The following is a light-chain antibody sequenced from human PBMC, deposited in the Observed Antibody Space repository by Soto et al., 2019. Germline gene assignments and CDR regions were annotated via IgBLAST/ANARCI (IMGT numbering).Light chain of an antibody. V-gene: IGKV1-39*01. Sequence: DIQMTQSPPSLSASVGDRVTITCRASQSISSYLNWYQQKPGKAPKLLIYAASSLQSGVPSRFSGSGSGTDFTLTISSLQPEDFATYYCQQSYSTLALTFGGGTKVDIK. J-gene: IGKJ4*01. CDR3: QQSYSTLALT. CDR1: QSISSY. CDR2: AAS.